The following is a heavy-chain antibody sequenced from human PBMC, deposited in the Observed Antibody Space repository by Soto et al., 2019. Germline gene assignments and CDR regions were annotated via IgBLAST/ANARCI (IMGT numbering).Heavy chain of an antibody. CDR1: GYTFTSYG. J-gene: IGHJ5*02. Sequence: ASVKGSCKASGYTFTSYGISWVRQAPGQRLEWMGWINPNSGSTNYAQKFQGWVTMTRDTSISTAYMELSRLRSDDTAVYYCARWGGGYCSSTSCYSNWFDPWGQGTLVTVSS. D-gene: IGHD2-2*01. CDR3: ARWGGGYCSSTSCYSNWFDP. CDR2: INPNSGST. V-gene: IGHV1-2*04.